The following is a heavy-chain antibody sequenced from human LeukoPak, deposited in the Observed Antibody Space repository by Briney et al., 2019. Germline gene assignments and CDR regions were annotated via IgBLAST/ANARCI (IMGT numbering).Heavy chain of an antibody. J-gene: IGHJ4*02. CDR1: GGTFSSYA. D-gene: IGHD5-18*01. V-gene: IGHV1-69*04. Sequence: ASVKVSCKASGGTFSSYAISWVRQAPGQGLEWMGRIIPILGIANYAQKFQGRVTITADKSTSTAYMELSSLRSEDTAVYYCARAQTGYSYHQFDYWGQGTLVTVSS. CDR2: IIPILGIA. CDR3: ARAQTGYSYHQFDY.